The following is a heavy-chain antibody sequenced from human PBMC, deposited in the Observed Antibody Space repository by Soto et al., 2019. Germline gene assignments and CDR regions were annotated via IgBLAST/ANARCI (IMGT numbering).Heavy chain of an antibody. V-gene: IGHV3-53*02. D-gene: IGHD2-15*01. CDR2: IYSGGST. CDR1: GFTVSSNY. J-gene: IGHJ3*02. CDR3: ARVQYCSGGSCYGGGDDAFDI. Sequence: EVQLVETGGGLIQPGGSLRLSCAASGFTVSSNYMSWVRQAPGKGLEWVSVIYSGGSTYYADSVKGRFTISRDNSKNTLYLQMNSRRAEDTAVYYCARVQYCSGGSCYGGGDDAFDIWGQGTMVTVSS.